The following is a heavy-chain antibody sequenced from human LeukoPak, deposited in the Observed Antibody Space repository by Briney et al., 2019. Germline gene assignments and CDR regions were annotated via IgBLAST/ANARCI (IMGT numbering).Heavy chain of an antibody. V-gene: IGHV3-23*01. D-gene: IGHD2-2*01. J-gene: IGHJ6*02. Sequence: GGSLRLSCAASGFTFSSYAMSWVRQAPGKGLEWFSAISGSGGSTYYADSVKGRFTISRDNSKNTLYLQMNSLRAEDTAVYYCAKGVGYCSSTSCASTTGYYYYYGMDVWGQGTTVTVSS. CDR1: GFTFSSYA. CDR3: AKGVGYCSSTSCASTTGYYYYYGMDV. CDR2: ISGSGGST.